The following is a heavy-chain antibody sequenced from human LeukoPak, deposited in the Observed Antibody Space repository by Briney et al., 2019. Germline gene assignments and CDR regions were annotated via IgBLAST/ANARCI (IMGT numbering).Heavy chain of an antibody. J-gene: IGHJ4*02. Sequence: PEGSLRLSCAASGFTFSGSAMHWVRQASGKGLEWVGRIRSKANSYATAYAASVKGRFTISRDDSKNTAYLQMNSLKTGDTAVYYCTRRLNYYDSSGSDYWGQGTLVTVSS. CDR3: TRRLNYYDSSGSDY. V-gene: IGHV3-73*01. CDR2: IRSKANSYAT. CDR1: GFTFSGSA. D-gene: IGHD3-22*01.